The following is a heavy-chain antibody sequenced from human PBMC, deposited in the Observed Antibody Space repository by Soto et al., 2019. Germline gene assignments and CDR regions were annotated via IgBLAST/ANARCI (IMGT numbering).Heavy chain of an antibody. CDR2: IRKRINSYTT. CDR1: GFTFSDHY. J-gene: IGHJ4*02. CDR3: ARVMVVAGHYYFDY. V-gene: IGHV3-72*01. D-gene: IGHD6-19*01. Sequence: EVQLVESGGGLAQPGGSLRLSCAASGFTFSDHYMDWVRQAPGKGLEWVGRIRKRINSYTTEYAASVKGRFTISRDDSXNSLYLQMNSLKTDDTAVYYCARVMVVAGHYYFDYWGQGTLVTVSS.